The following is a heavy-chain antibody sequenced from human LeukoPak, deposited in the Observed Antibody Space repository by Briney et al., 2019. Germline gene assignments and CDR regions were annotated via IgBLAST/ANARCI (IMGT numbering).Heavy chain of an antibody. V-gene: IGHV4-61*01. CDR2: IYYSGST. D-gene: IGHD3-10*01. CDR3: ARGGSGVRFDP. CDR1: GGSVSSGSYY. Sequence: PSETLSLTCTVSGGSVSSGSYYWSWIRQPPWKGLEWIGYIYYSGSTNYNPSLKSRVTISVDTSKNQFSLKLSSVTAADTAVYYCARGGSGVRFDPWGQGTLVTVSS. J-gene: IGHJ5*02.